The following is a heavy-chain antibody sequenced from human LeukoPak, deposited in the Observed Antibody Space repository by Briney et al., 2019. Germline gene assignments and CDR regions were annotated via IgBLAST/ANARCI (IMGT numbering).Heavy chain of an antibody. CDR1: GFTFSSYG. J-gene: IGHJ4*02. V-gene: IGHV3-30*18. Sequence: GGSLRLSCAASGFTFSSYGMHWVRQAPGKGLEWVAVISYDGSNKYYADSVKGRFTISRDNSKNTLYLQMNSLRAEDTAVYYCAKERYYDSSGYYSKSYIGYWGQGTLVTVSS. D-gene: IGHD3-22*01. CDR2: ISYDGSNK. CDR3: AKERYYDSSGYYSKSYIGY.